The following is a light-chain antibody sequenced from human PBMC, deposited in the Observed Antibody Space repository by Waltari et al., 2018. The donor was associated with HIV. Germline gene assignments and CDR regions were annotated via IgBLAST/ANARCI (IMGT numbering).Light chain of an antibody. CDR2: DAS. Sequence: VLTQSPGTLSLSPGERVTLSCGASQRIKNSLAWYQQKPGQAPRLLIYDASSRATGTPDRFSGSGSGTDFTLSISRLEPEDFAVYYCPQSCLSPRTFGQGTKVEIK. V-gene: IGKV3-20*01. J-gene: IGKJ1*01. CDR3: PQSCLSPRT. CDR1: QRIKNS.